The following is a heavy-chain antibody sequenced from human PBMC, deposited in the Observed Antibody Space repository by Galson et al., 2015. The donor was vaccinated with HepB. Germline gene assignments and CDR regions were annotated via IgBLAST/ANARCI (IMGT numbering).Heavy chain of an antibody. J-gene: IGHJ3*02. D-gene: IGHD1-1*01. CDR2: IYYSGST. V-gene: IGHV4-59*12. CDR3: AREFVWNGPGGVPDHFDI. CDR1: GGSISSYY. Sequence: QVQLQESGPGLVKPSETLSLTCTVSGGSISSYYWSWIRKPPEKGLEWIGYIYYSGSTNYNPSLKSRVTISVDTSKNPFSRKLNSVTGADTAMYYCAREFVWNGPGGVPDHFDIWGQGTMVTVSS.